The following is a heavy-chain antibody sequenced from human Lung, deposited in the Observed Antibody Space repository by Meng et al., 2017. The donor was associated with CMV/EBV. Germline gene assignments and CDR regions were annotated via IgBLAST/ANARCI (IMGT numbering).Heavy chain of an antibody. V-gene: IGHV7-4-1*01. CDR3: ARWGVSTYYDFWSGDWLSFGGGMDV. CDR2: LNTNTGNP. D-gene: IGHD3-3*01. Sequence: WVRRAPGQGLEWMGWLNTNTGNPTYAQGFTGRFVFSLDTSVSTAYLQICSLKAEDTAVYYCARWGVSTYYDFWSGDWLSFGGGMDVWGQGTTVTVSS. J-gene: IGHJ6*02.